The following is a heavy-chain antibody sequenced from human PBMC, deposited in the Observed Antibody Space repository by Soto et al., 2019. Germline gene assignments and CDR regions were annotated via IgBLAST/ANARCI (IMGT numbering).Heavy chain of an antibody. D-gene: IGHD5-18*01. CDR3: ARCSLDSSYYYYYGMDV. J-gene: IGHJ6*02. V-gene: IGHV3-30-3*01. CDR1: GFTFSSYA. Sequence: QAGGSLRLSCAASGFTFSSYAMHWVRQAPGKGLEWVAVISYDGSNKYYADSVKGRFTISRDNSKNTLYLQMNSLRAEDTAVYYCARCSLDSSYYYYYGMDVWGQGTTVTVSS. CDR2: ISYDGSNK.